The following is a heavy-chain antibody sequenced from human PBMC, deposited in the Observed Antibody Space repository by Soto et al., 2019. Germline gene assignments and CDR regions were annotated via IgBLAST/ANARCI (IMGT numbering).Heavy chain of an antibody. CDR1: GLTFSSYS. D-gene: IGHD5-12*01. CDR2: ISSTSSTK. Sequence: GGSLRLSCAASGLTFSSYSMHLVRQAPGKGLEWVSHISSTSSTKYYADSVKGRFTISRDNSKNTLYLQMNSLRAEDTAVYYCARDGYNLRGLLDYWGQGNLVTVSS. V-gene: IGHV3-48*01. J-gene: IGHJ4*02. CDR3: ARDGYNLRGLLDY.